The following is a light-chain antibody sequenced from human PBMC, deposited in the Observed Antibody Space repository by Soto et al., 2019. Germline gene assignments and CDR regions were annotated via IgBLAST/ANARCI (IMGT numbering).Light chain of an antibody. V-gene: IGKV3-11*01. CDR3: QQRSSRPREIS. CDR1: QSLSNNIY. CDR2: DAS. J-gene: IGKJ5*01. Sequence: EIVLTQSPGTLSLSPGERATLSCRASQSLSNNIYLAWYQQKPGQAPRLLIYDASNRATGIPARFSASGSETDFTLTISSLEPEDFAVYYCQQRSSRPREISFGQGTRLEIK.